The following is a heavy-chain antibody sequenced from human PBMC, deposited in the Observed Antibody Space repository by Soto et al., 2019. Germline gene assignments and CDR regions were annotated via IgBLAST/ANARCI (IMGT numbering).Heavy chain of an antibody. CDR1: RGSISGYY. CDR2: IHSSGST. CDR3: ARREIVSTFGGYDY. J-gene: IGHJ4*02. V-gene: IGHV4-59*08. D-gene: IGHD3-16*01. Sequence: SETLSLTCTVSRGSISGYYWSWIRQPPGKGLEWIGYIHSSGSTNYSPPLKSRVTMSVDTSKNQFSLKLSSVTAADTSVYYCARREIVSTFGGYDYWGQGTLVTVSS.